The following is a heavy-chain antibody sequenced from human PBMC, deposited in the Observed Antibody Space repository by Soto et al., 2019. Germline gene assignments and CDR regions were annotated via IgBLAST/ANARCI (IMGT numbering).Heavy chain of an antibody. CDR2: ISAYNGNT. Sequence: ASVKVSCKASGYTFTSYGISWVRQAPGQGSEWMGWISAYNGNTNYAQKLQGRVTMTTDTSTSTAYMELRSLRSDDTAVYHCARDGAARPDWYFDLWGRGTLVTVSS. CDR3: ARDGAARPDWYFDL. D-gene: IGHD6-6*01. CDR1: GYTFTSYG. V-gene: IGHV1-18*04. J-gene: IGHJ2*01.